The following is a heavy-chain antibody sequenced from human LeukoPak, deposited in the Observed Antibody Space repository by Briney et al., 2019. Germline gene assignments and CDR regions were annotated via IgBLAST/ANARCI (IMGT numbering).Heavy chain of an antibody. D-gene: IGHD3-10*01. Sequence: ASVKVSCKASGGTFSSYAISWVRQAPGQGLEWMGGIIPIFGTANYAQKFQGRVTITADKSTSTAYMELSSLRSEDTAVYYCARAHYGSGSYDYWGQGTLVTVSS. CDR3: ARAHYGSGSYDY. CDR2: IIPIFGTA. J-gene: IGHJ4*02. CDR1: GGTFSSYA. V-gene: IGHV1-69*06.